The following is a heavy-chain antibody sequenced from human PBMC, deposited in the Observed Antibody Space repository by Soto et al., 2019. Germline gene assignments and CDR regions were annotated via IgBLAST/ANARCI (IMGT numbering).Heavy chain of an antibody. CDR1: GGSFSGYY. J-gene: IGHJ6*03. Sequence: PSETLSLTCAVYGGSFSGYYWSWIRQPPGKGLEWIGEINHSGSTNYNPSLKSRVTISVDTSKNQFSLKLSSVTAADTAVYYCARGLREWGWLSIYCYPMDVWGKGTTVTVSS. CDR3: ARGLREWGWLSIYCYPMDV. CDR2: INHSGST. V-gene: IGHV4-34*01. D-gene: IGHD2-21*02.